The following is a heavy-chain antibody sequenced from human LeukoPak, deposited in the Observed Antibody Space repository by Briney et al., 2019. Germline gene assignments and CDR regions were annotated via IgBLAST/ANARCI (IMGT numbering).Heavy chain of an antibody. V-gene: IGHV4-4*02. CDR2: IYHSGST. CDR1: GGSISSSNW. CDR3: ARGRYSSSRAFDI. J-gene: IGHJ3*02. Sequence: SETLSLTCAVSGGSISSSNWWSWVRQPPGKGLEWIGEIYHSGSTNYNPSLKSRVTISVDTSKNQFSLKLSSVTAADTAVYYCARGRYSSSRAFDIWGQGTMVTVSS. D-gene: IGHD6-6*01.